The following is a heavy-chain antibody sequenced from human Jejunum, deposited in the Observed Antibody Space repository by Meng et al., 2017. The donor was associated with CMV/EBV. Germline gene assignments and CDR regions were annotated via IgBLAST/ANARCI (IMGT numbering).Heavy chain of an antibody. CDR3: ARVGGSMVLKKWGGNTEYVHH. CDR2: VNHNGGT. D-gene: IGHD4/OR15-4a*01. V-gene: IGHV4-34*01. J-gene: IGHJ1*01. Sequence: GYYRGGISHLPRKGVEWIGEVNHNGGTNYNPSLKSQVTRSVDTSKNQFSLKLDSVTAADTAVYYCARVGGSMVLKKWGGNTEYVHHWGQGTLVTVSS. CDR1: GYY.